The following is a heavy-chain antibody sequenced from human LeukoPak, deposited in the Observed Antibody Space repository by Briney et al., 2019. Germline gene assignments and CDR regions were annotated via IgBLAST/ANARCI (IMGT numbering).Heavy chain of an antibody. CDR2: INWNSGTI. D-gene: IGHD3-22*01. Sequence: GGSLRLSCAASGFTFDDYATHWVRQAPGKGLEWVSGINWNSGTINYADSVKGRFTISRDNAKNSLYLQMNSLRPEDTAFYYCAKDLFSSGYYSTVDYWGQGTLVTVSS. V-gene: IGHV3-9*01. CDR3: AKDLFSSGYYSTVDY. J-gene: IGHJ4*02. CDR1: GFTFDDYA.